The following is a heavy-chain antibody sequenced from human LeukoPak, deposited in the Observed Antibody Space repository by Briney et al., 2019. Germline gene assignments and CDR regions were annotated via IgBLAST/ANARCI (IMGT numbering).Heavy chain of an antibody. CDR2: IYYSGST. Sequence: SETLSLTCTVSGGSISSSSYYWGWIRQPPGKGLEWIGSIYYSGSTNYNPSLKSRVTISVDTSKNQFSLKLSSVTAADTAVYYCARRYSDAFDIWGQGTMVTVSS. V-gene: IGHV4-39*07. CDR1: GGSISSSSYY. D-gene: IGHD1-1*01. J-gene: IGHJ3*02. CDR3: ARRYSDAFDI.